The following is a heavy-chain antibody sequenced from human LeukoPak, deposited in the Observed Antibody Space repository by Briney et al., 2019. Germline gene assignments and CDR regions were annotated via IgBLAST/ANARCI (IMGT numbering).Heavy chain of an antibody. D-gene: IGHD5-18*01. CDR3: AKDSDSYGSTIDY. CDR2: IRYDGNNK. V-gene: IGHV3-30*02. Sequence: PGGSLRLSCAASGFTFSTYGMHWVRQAPGKGLEWVAFIRYDGNNKYYADSVKGRFTISRDNSKNTVYLQMNSLSSEDTAAFYCAKDSDSYGSTIDYWGQGTLVTVSS. J-gene: IGHJ4*02. CDR1: GFTFSTYG.